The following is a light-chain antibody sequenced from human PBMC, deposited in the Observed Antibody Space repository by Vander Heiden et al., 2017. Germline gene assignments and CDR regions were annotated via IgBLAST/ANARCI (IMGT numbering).Light chain of an antibody. CDR3: QSYDSSLSAVV. V-gene: IGLV1-40*01. CDR2: GNS. CDR1: SSNIGAGYD. J-gene: IGLJ2*01. Sequence: QSVLTQPPSVSVPPGQRVTISCTGSSSNIGAGYDVHWYQQLPGTAPKLLSYGNSNRPSGVPDRFSGSKSGTSASLAITGLQAEDEADYYCQSYDSSLSAVVFGGGTKLTVL.